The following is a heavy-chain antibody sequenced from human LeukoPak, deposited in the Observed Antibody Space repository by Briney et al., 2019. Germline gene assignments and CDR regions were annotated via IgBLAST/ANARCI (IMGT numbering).Heavy chain of an antibody. CDR1: GFTFSSYA. Sequence: GGSLRLSCAASGFTFSSYAMSWVRRAPGKGLEWVSVIYSGGTKYYADFVKGRFTISRDKSKNTLYLQMNSLRADDTAVYYCTKVVRIVATPEYYYDYWGQGTLLTVSS. CDR2: IYSGGTK. J-gene: IGHJ4*02. CDR3: TKVVRIVATPEYYYDY. D-gene: IGHD5-12*01. V-gene: IGHV3-66*01.